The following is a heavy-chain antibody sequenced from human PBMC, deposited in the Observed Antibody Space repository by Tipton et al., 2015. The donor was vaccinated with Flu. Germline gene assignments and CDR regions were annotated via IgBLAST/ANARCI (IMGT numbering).Heavy chain of an antibody. J-gene: IGHJ4*02. CDR2: LGVYSGDA. CDR1: GYIFDDYA. D-gene: IGHD2-15*01. Sequence: QVQLVQSGAEMREPGASVKTSCKTSGYIFDDYAFSWVRQAPGQGLEWMGRLGVYSGDAHSAPKFQGRLSMTTDTSTTTAFMELSYLTSGDTALYFCVRDRSDSSECRDWWGQGALVIVSS. V-gene: IGHV1-18*01. CDR3: VRDRSDSSECRDW.